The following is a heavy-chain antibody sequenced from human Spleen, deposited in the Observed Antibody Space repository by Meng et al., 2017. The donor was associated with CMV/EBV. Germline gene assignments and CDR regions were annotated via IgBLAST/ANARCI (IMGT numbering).Heavy chain of an antibody. J-gene: IGHJ6*02. Sequence: SVKVSCKASGFTFSSSAVQWVRQARGQRLEWIGWIVAGSSKTDFAQKFQERVTFTTDMSTSTAHMELSGLRSEDTAVYYCAADRLVFPAPSRIRGYRFPYGMDVWGQGTTVTVSS. CDR3: AADRLVFPAPSRIRGYRFPYGMDV. D-gene: IGHD2-15*01. CDR2: IVAGSSKT. CDR1: GFTFSSSA. V-gene: IGHV1-58*01.